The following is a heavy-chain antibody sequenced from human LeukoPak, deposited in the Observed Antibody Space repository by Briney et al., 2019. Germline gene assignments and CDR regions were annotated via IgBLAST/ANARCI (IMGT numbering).Heavy chain of an antibody. CDR2: FSPSSHYI. CDR3: ARDRHTAMVYYYYYMDV. V-gene: IGHV3-21*04. CDR1: GFTFSNYS. Sequence: GGFLRLSCAGSGFTFSNYSINWVRQAPGKGLEWVSSFSPSSHYIYYADSVRGRFTISRDNARNSLYLQMNSLRDEDTAVYYCARDRHTAMVYYYYYMDVWGTGTTVTVSS. D-gene: IGHD5-18*01. J-gene: IGHJ6*03.